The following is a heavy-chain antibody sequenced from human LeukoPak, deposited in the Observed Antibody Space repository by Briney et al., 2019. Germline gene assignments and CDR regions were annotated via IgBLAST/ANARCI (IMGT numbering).Heavy chain of an antibody. J-gene: IGHJ6*02. CDR3: ARDLNRAVGQSMIQLYSYYYGMDV. Sequence: GGSLRLSCAASGFTFSSYSMNWVRQAPGKGLEWVSSISSSSSYIYYADSVKGRFTISRDNAKNSLYLQMNSLRAEDTAVYYCARDLNRAVGQSMIQLYSYYYGMDVWGQGTTVTVSS. CDR1: GFTFSSYS. V-gene: IGHV3-21*04. D-gene: IGHD5-18*01. CDR2: ISSSSSYI.